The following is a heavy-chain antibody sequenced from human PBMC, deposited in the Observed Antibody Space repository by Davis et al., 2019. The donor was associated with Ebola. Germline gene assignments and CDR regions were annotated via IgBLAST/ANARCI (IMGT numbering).Heavy chain of an antibody. CDR2: IDPSDSYT. Sequence: PGGSLRLSCKGSGYSFTSYWISWVRQMPGKGLEWMGRIDPSDSYTNYSPSFQGHVTISADKSISTAYLQWSSLKASDTAMYYCARQRMTTVTSIDYWGQGTLVTVSS. V-gene: IGHV5-10-1*01. D-gene: IGHD4-17*01. CDR1: GYSFTSYW. J-gene: IGHJ4*02. CDR3: ARQRMTTVTSIDY.